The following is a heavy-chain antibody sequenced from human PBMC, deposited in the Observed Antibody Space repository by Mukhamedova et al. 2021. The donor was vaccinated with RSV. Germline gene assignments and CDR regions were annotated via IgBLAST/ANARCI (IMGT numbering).Heavy chain of an antibody. V-gene: IGHV3-11*04. CDR1: YH. CDR2: ISPDGRTI. CDR3: ARGVKLGY. D-gene: IGHD3-16*01. J-gene: IGHJ4*02. Sequence: YHMSWIRQAPGKGLEWLSYISPDGRTIYYADSVKGRFMTSRDNAKDSLHLQMNSLRDEDTAVYYCARGVKLGYWGQGIPVSVSS.